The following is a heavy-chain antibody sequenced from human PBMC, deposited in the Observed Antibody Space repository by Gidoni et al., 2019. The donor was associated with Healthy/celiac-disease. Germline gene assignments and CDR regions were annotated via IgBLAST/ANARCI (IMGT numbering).Heavy chain of an antibody. CDR1: GFTSSSYS. V-gene: IGHV3-21*01. CDR2: ISSSSSYI. J-gene: IGHJ4*02. CDR3: ARDLGIAVAEGLGY. D-gene: IGHD6-19*01. Sequence: EVQLVESGGGLVKPGGSLRLSCAASGFTSSSYSMNWVRQAPGKGLEWVSSISSSSSYIYYADSVKGRFTISRDNAKNSLYLQMNSLRAEDTAVYYCARDLGIAVAEGLGYWGQGTLVTVSS.